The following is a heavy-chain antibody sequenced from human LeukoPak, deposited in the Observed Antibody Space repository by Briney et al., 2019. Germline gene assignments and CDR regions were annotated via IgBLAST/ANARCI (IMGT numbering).Heavy chain of an antibody. CDR3: ARALLRGYYDSSGYLY. CDR2: INHSGST. V-gene: IGHV4-34*01. Sequence: SETLSLTCAVYGGSFSGYYWSWIRQPPGKGLEWIGEINHSGSTNYNPSLKSRVTISVDTSRNQFSLKLSSVTAADTAVYYCARALLRGYYDSSGYLYWGQGTLVTVSS. CDR1: GGSFSGYY. D-gene: IGHD3-22*01. J-gene: IGHJ4*02.